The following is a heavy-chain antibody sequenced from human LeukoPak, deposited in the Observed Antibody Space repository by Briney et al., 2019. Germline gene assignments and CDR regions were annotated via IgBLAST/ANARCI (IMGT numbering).Heavy chain of an antibody. CDR1: GGSISTYY. CDR2: IYYSGSA. J-gene: IGHJ4*02. V-gene: IGHV4-59*01. Sequence: SETLSLTCTVSGGSISTYYWNWIRQPPGKGLEWIGYIYYSGSANYNPSLKSRVTISVDTSKNQFSLTLSSVTAADTAVYYCARGRDSRGYQFKGFDYWGQGTLVTVSS. D-gene: IGHD3-22*01. CDR3: ARGRDSRGYQFKGFDY.